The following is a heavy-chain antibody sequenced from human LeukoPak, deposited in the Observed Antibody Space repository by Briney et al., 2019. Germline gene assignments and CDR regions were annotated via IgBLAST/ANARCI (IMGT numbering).Heavy chain of an antibody. D-gene: IGHD1-26*01. J-gene: IGHJ4*02. CDR1: GFTFTCYS. V-gene: IGHV3-23*01. CDR3: AKGGKWDVTPFDY. CDR2: ISGGGGST. Sequence: GGSLRLSCAASGFTFTCYSMNWVRQAPGKGLEWVSTISGGGGSTYYADSVKGRFTISRDNSKNTLYLQVNSLRAEDTAVYYCAKGGKWDVTPFDYWGQGTLVTVSS.